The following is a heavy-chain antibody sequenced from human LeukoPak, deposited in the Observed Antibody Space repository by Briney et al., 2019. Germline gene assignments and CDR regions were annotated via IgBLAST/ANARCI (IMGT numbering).Heavy chain of an antibody. CDR2: IKHDGSEK. CDR1: GFTFSSYW. CDR3: AREVPGYYDSSGYYDY. D-gene: IGHD3-22*01. V-gene: IGHV3-7*04. J-gene: IGHJ4*02. Sequence: GGSLRLSCAASGFTFSSYWMSWVRQAPGKGLEWVANIKHDGSEKYYVDSVKGRFTISGDNAKNSLYLQMNSLRAENTAVYYCAREVPGYYDSSGYYDYWGQGTLVTVSS.